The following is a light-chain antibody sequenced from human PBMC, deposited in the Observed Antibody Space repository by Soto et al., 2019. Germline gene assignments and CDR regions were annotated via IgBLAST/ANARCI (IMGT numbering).Light chain of an antibody. V-gene: IGLV1-40*01. Sequence: QSVLTQPPSVSGAPGQRVTISCTGSSSNIETHWPVHWYQQLPGTAPKLLIYDNGNRPSGVPDRFSGSKSGTSASLAITGLQAEDEADYYCQSYDNSLSAWVFGGGTKLTVL. CDR1: SSNIETHWP. CDR3: QSYDNSLSAWV. J-gene: IGLJ3*02. CDR2: DNG.